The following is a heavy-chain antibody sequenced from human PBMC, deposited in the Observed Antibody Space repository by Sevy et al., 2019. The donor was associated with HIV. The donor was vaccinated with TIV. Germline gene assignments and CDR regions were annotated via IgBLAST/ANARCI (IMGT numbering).Heavy chain of an antibody. Sequence: GGCLRLSCAASGFTFGSYWMHWVRQAPGKGLVWVSRIYADGSITAYMDSVEGRFSISRDNTKNTLYLQMNSLRIDDTAVYYCARASGRTYPEYFDYWGHGTLVTVSS. J-gene: IGHJ4*01. CDR3: ARASGRTYPEYFDY. CDR2: IYADGSIT. CDR1: GFTFGSYW. V-gene: IGHV3-74*01. D-gene: IGHD3-10*01.